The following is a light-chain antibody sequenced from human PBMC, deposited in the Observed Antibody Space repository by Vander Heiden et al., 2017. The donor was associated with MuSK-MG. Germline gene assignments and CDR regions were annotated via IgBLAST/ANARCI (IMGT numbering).Light chain of an antibody. Sequence: EIVLTQSPATLSLSPGERATLSYRASQSVSEYLAWYQQKPGQAPRLLIYDAFNRATGIPAKFSGSGSGTDFTLTIRNLEPEDFAVYYCQQRRGWPVTFGPGTKVDIK. CDR3: QQRRGWPVT. V-gene: IGKV3-11*01. J-gene: IGKJ3*01. CDR2: DAF. CDR1: QSVSEY.